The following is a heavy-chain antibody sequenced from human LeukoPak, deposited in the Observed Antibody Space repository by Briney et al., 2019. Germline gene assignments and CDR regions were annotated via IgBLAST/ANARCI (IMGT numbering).Heavy chain of an antibody. V-gene: IGHV4-39*07. J-gene: IGHJ4*02. Sequence: SETLSLTCTVSGDPISTSSYYWGWIRQPPGKGLEWIGHIYYSGSTYYNPSLKSRVTMSVDTSKNQFSLKLSSVTAADTAVYYCARVLLDYDYVWGSYRYGAGYFDYWGQGTLVTVSS. CDR2: IYYSGST. CDR1: GDPISTSSYY. D-gene: IGHD3-16*02. CDR3: ARVLLDYDYVWGSYRYGAGYFDY.